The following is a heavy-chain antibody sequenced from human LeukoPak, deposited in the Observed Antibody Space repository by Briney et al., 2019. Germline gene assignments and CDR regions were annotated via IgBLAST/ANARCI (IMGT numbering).Heavy chain of an antibody. CDR2: IYHSGSA. J-gene: IGHJ6*03. CDR1: GFSITRGDY. D-gene: IGHD2-2*02. Sequence: PSETLSLTCTVSGFSITRGDYWGWIRQPPGKGLEWIGAIYHSGSANYNPSLKSRVTISVDTSKNQFSLKLSSVTAADTAVYYCATGRNGVVPAPILGVAPWAYYYSMDVWGKGTTVTVSS. V-gene: IGHV4-38-2*02. CDR3: ATGRNGVVPAPILGVAPWAYYYSMDV.